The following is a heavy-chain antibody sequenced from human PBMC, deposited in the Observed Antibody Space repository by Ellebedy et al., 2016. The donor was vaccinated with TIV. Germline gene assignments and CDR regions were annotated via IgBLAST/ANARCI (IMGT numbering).Heavy chain of an antibody. CDR1: GGSISSYY. CDR2: IYYSGST. D-gene: IGHD6-13*01. Sequence: MPSETLSLTCTVSGGSISSYYWSWIRQPPGKGLEWIGYIYYSGSTNYNPSLKSRVTISVDTSKNQFSLKLSSVTAADTAVYYCARHGYSSSWYILDYWGQGTLVTVSS. J-gene: IGHJ4*02. V-gene: IGHV4-59*08. CDR3: ARHGYSSSWYILDY.